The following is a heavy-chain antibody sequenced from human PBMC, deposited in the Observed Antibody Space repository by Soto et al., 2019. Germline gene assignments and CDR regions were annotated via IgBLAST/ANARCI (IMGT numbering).Heavy chain of an antibody. CDR2: INPAGTIT. J-gene: IGHJ5*01. D-gene: IGHD3-3*02. Sequence: PGGSLRLSCAASGFPFSHYWMHWVRQTPGKGLVWVSRINPAGTITNYADSVEGRFTISRDNADSALFLQMNSLSAEDTDIYYCTSDMFGLRDTWGHGTLVTVYS. CDR3: TSDMFGLRDT. CDR1: GFPFSHYW. V-gene: IGHV3-74*01.